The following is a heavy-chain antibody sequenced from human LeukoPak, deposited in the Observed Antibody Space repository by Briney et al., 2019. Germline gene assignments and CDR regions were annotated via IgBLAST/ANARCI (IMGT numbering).Heavy chain of an antibody. CDR2: MNPNSGNT. D-gene: IGHD3-22*01. Sequence: ASVKVSCKASGYTFTSYGISWVRQAPGQGLEWMGWMNPNSGNTGYAQKFQGRVTITRNTSISTAYMELSSLRSEDTAVYYCARGMPTYYYDSSGYYPDYWGQGTLVTVSS. CDR3: ARGMPTYYYDSSGYYPDY. J-gene: IGHJ4*02. V-gene: IGHV1-8*03. CDR1: GYTFTSYG.